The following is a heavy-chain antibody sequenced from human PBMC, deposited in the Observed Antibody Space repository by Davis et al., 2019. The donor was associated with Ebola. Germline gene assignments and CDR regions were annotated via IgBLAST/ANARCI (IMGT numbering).Heavy chain of an antibody. CDR3: AREALGYCSSISCYFFDY. V-gene: IGHV4-4*02. Sequence: SETLSLTCAVSGGSISSSNWWSWVRQPPGKGLEWIGEIYHSRSTNYNPSLKSRVTISVDKSKNQFSLKLSSVTAADTAVYYCAREALGYCSSISCYFFDYWGQGTLVTVSS. CDR2: IYHSRST. CDR1: GGSISSSNW. D-gene: IGHD2-2*01. J-gene: IGHJ4*02.